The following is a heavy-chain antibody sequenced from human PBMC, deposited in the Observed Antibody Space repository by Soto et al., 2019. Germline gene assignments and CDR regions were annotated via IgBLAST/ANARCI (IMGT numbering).Heavy chain of an antibody. D-gene: IGHD3-3*01. Sequence: DGSLRLSCAASGFSFSDSAMHWVRQASGKGLEWVGHVRVKANNYATAYAASVKGRFTISRDDSKNTAYLQMNSLKTEDTAVYYCTRTDGGVWGQGTTVTVSS. J-gene: IGHJ6*02. CDR2: VRVKANNYAT. V-gene: IGHV3-73*01. CDR3: TRTDGGV. CDR1: GFSFSDSA.